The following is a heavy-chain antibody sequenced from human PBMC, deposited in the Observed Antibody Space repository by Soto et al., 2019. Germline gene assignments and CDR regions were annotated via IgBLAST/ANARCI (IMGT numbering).Heavy chain of an antibody. CDR1: GDSVSKYY. Sequence: SETLSLTCTVSGDSVSKYYWNWIRQPAGKGLEWIGRIYTTRSPNYNPSLKSRVTMSVDTSKNQFSLKLNLSSVTAADTAVYYCARSPAYGDYANLDTWGQGTLVTVSS. CDR3: ARSPAYGDYANLDT. D-gene: IGHD4-17*01. V-gene: IGHV4-4*07. CDR2: IYTTRSP. J-gene: IGHJ5*02.